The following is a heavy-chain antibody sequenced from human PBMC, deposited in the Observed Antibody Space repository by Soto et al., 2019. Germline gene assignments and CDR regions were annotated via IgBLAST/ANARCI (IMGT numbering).Heavy chain of an antibody. J-gene: IGHJ6*02. CDR2: MSPNSINT. V-gene: IGHV1-8*01. D-gene: IGHD6-13*01. CDR1: GYTFTSYD. CDR3: AREYPAAGDNRKRDSMDV. Sequence: ASVKVSCKASGYTFTSYDINWVRQATVQGLEWMGWMSPNSINTVYAQKFQGRVTLTRDTYLSTAYMELSSLRSEDTAVYYCAREYPAAGDNRKRDSMDVRSRRITVTRSS.